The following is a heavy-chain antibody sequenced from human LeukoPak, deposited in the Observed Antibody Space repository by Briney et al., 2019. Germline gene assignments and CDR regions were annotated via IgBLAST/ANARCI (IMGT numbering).Heavy chain of an antibody. CDR2: FYYIGNT. D-gene: IGHD3-3*01. CDR3: AKLRFWSGYPFFDS. Sequence: SETLSLTFTVSGVSISSSYWSWIRQPPGKGLDGIGYFYYIGNTHYNPSLKSRVTMSVDTSKNQSSMNLRSVTAADTAVFYCAKLRFWSGYPFFDSWGQGTLVTVSP. J-gene: IGHJ4*02. CDR1: GVSISSSY. V-gene: IGHV4-59*01.